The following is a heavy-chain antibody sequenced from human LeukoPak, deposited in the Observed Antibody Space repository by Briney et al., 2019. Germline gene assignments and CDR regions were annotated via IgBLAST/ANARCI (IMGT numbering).Heavy chain of an antibody. CDR1: GFAFSNTG. Sequence: AGGSLRLSCAASGFAFSNTGMTWVRQAPGRGLEWVSTISSTGEGTHYADSVKGRFTISRDNSKNTLSLEMNSLRADDTATYYCARDAGGAWPFDYWGQGTRVIVSS. J-gene: IGHJ4*02. CDR3: ARDAGGAWPFDY. CDR2: ISSTGEGT. V-gene: IGHV3-23*01. D-gene: IGHD4-17*01.